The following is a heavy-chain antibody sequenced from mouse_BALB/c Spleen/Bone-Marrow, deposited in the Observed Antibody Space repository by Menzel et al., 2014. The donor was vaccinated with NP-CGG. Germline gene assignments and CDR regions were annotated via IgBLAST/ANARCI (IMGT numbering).Heavy chain of an antibody. D-gene: IGHD1-1*01. CDR1: GFTFSSYA. CDR3: ARYYGSSYDY. CDR2: ISSGGNYT. Sequence: LKESGGGLVKPGGSLKLSCAASGFTFSSYAMSWVRQTPEKRLEWVATISSGGNYTYYPDSVKGRFTISRDNAKNTLYLQMSSLRSEDTAMYYCARYYGSSYDYWGQGTTLTVSS. J-gene: IGHJ2*01. V-gene: IGHV5-9-3*01.